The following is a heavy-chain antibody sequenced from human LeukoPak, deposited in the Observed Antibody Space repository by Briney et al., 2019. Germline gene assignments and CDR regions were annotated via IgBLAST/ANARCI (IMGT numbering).Heavy chain of an antibody. V-gene: IGHV3-30*18. D-gene: IGHD3-22*01. J-gene: IGHJ4*02. Sequence: GGSLRLSCAASGFTFSSYGMHWVRQAPGKGLEWVAVISYDGSNKYYADSVKGRFTISRDNSKNTLYLQMNSLRAEDTAVYYCAKGLYDTSGEYCFDYWGQGTLVTVSS. CDR3: AKGLYDTSGEYCFDY. CDR1: GFTFSSYG. CDR2: ISYDGSNK.